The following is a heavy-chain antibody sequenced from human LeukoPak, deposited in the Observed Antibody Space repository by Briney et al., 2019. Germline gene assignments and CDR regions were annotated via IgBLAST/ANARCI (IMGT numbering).Heavy chain of an antibody. D-gene: IGHD3-10*01. CDR3: VRHSDSGSYRTYGFDI. V-gene: IGHV4-59*08. J-gene: IGHJ3*02. CDR1: GGSISSYY. Sequence: SETLSLTCTVSGGSISSYYWSWIRQPPGKRLEWIGYIYYSGSTNYNPSLKSRVTISLDTSRNQFSLKLSSLTAADTAVYYCVRHSDSGSYRTYGFDIWGPGTMVTVSS. CDR2: IYYSGST.